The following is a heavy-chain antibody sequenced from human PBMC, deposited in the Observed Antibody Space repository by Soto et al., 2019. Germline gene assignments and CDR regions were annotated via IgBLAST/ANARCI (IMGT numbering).Heavy chain of an antibody. CDR1: GYTFTSYD. J-gene: IGHJ4*02. V-gene: IGHV1-8*01. CDR2: MNPNSDNP. Sequence: QVQLVQSGAEVKKPGASVKVSCKASGYTFTSYDINWVRQATGQGLEWMGWMNPNSDNPGYAQKFQGRVTITRNTSISTAYMELSSLRSEDTAVYYCARGGQARIPAAGTPYWGQGTLVTVSS. D-gene: IGHD6-13*01. CDR3: ARGGQARIPAAGTPY.